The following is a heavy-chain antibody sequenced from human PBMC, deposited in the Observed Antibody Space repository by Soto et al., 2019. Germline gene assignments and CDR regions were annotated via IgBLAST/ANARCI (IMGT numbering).Heavy chain of an antibody. CDR2: MNPNSGNT. V-gene: IGHV1-8*01. D-gene: IGHD5-18*01. Sequence: QVQLVQSGAGVKKPGASVKVSCKASGYAFTRYDINWVRQATGQGREWMGWMNPNSGNTGYAQKYQGRVTMTRNTSISTAYMDLSSLRSEDTAVYYCAREKRYGYADYWGQGTLVTVSS. J-gene: IGHJ4*02. CDR1: GYAFTRYD. CDR3: AREKRYGYADY.